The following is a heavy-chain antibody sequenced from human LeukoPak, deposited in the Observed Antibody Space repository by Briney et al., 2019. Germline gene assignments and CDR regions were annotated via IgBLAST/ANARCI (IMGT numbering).Heavy chain of an antibody. CDR2: INHSGTA. V-gene: IGHV4-34*01. CDR3: ARGGFTVTTYDYYGMDV. Sequence: SGTLSLTCAVDGGSFSGYYWSWIRQPPGKGLEWRGEINHSGTANHNPSLKSRVAISVDTSKNQFSLKVNSVTAADTAVYYCARGGFTVTTYDYYGMDVWGQGTTVTVSS. D-gene: IGHD4-17*01. J-gene: IGHJ6*02. CDR1: GGSFSGYY.